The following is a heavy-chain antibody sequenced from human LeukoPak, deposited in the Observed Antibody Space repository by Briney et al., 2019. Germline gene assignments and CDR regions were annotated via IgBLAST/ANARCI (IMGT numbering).Heavy chain of an antibody. Sequence: GGALRLSCAASGFTSSSYWMNWVRHAPEKGLECVANIKQDGSEKYYVDSVKGRFTISRDNAKNSVYLQINSLGVEDTAVYWGVGGSGWLFDYWGQGTLVTVSS. CDR2: IKQDGSEK. V-gene: IGHV3-7*04. J-gene: IGHJ4*02. CDR1: GFTSSSYW. D-gene: IGHD6-19*01. CDR3: VGGSGWLFDY.